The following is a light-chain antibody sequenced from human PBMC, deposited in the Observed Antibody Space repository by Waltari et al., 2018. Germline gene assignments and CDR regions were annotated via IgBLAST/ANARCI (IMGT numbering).Light chain of an antibody. Sequence: QSVLTQSPSVSGTPGQTISISCSGGYSNIGTHPVNWYKQLPGSPPKLLIFNTNMRPSGVPVRFSGSKSGTSASLAISALQSDHEADYYCAVWDDSLNGWLFGGGTKVTVL. CDR3: AVWDDSLNGWL. CDR2: NTN. J-gene: IGLJ3*02. V-gene: IGLV1-44*01. CDR1: YSNIGTHP.